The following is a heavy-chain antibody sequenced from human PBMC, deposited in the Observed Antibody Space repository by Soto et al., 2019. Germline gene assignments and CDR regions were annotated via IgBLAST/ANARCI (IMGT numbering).Heavy chain of an antibody. D-gene: IGHD6-13*01. CDR1: GGTFSSYA. V-gene: IGHV1-69*12. CDR3: ARDPQYSSSWYIGDADHYYGMDV. Sequence: QVQLVQSGAEVKKPGSSVKVSCKASGGTFSSYAISWVRQAPGQGLEWMGGIIPIFGTANYAQKFQGRVTITADESTSTAYMELSSLRSEDTAVYYCARDPQYSSSWYIGDADHYYGMDVWGQGTTVTVSS. J-gene: IGHJ6*02. CDR2: IIPIFGTA.